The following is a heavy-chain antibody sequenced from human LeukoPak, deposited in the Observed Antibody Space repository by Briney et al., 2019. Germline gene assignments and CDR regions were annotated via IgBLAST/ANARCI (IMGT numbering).Heavy chain of an antibody. D-gene: IGHD6-19*01. V-gene: IGHV3-33*01. Sequence: GGSLRLSCAASGFTFSSYGMHWVRQAPGKGLEWVAVIWYDGSNKYYADSVKGRFTISRDNAKNSLYLQMNSLRAEDTAVYYCARDPGIAVGVKHFDYWGQGTLVTVSS. CDR1: GFTFSSYG. CDR3: ARDPGIAVGVKHFDY. CDR2: IWYDGSNK. J-gene: IGHJ4*02.